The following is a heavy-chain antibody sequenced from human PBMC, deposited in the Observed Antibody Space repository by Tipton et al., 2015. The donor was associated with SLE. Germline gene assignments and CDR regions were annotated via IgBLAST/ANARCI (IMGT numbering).Heavy chain of an antibody. CDR1: GYTFTSYG. D-gene: IGHD3-10*01. Sequence: QLVQSGAEVKNPGASVKASCKASGYTFTSYGISWVRQAPGQGLEWMGWISTYNGNTHYAQNLQGRVTMTTYTSTSTAYMELRSLRSDDTAVYYCAREVYSGSYYYYYGMDVWGQGTTVTISS. J-gene: IGHJ6*02. CDR2: ISTYNGNT. V-gene: IGHV1-18*01. CDR3: AREVYSGSYYYYYGMDV.